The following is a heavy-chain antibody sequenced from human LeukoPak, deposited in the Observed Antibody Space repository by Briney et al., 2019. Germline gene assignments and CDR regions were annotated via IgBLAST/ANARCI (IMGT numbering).Heavy chain of an antibody. Sequence: GASVKVSCKASGYTFTSYGISWVRQAPGQGLEWMGGIIPIFGTANYAQKFQGRVTITTDESTSTAYMELSSLRSEDTAVYYCARLVGATRGVDYWGQGTLVTVSS. CDR2: IIPIFGTA. CDR1: GYTFTSYG. J-gene: IGHJ4*02. D-gene: IGHD1-26*01. V-gene: IGHV1-69*05. CDR3: ARLVGATRGVDY.